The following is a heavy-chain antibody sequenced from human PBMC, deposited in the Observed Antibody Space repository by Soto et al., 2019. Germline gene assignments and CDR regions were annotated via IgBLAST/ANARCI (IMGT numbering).Heavy chain of an antibody. Sequence: PGGSLRLSCAASGFTFSSYAMSWVRQAPGKGLEWVSGISGSGGRTDYADSMKGRFTISRDNSKNTLYLQMNSLRAEDTAVYYCAKFYTYYFDSSGYYCDYLGPGTLVTVSS. J-gene: IGHJ4*02. CDR2: ISGSGGRT. D-gene: IGHD3-22*01. V-gene: IGHV3-23*01. CDR1: GFTFSSYA. CDR3: AKFYTYYFDSSGYYCDY.